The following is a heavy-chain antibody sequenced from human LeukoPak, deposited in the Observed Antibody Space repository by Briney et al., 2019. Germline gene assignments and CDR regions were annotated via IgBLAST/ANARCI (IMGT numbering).Heavy chain of an antibody. CDR3: AKGPHYDFWSGYYSRGYFDY. V-gene: IGHV3-23*01. J-gene: IGHJ4*02. Sequence: QTGGSLRLSCAASGFTFSSYAMSWVRQAPGKGLEWVSAISGSGGSTYYADSVKGRFTISRDNSKNTLYLQMNSLRAEDTAVYYCAKGPHYDFWSGYYSRGYFDYWGQGTLVTVSS. D-gene: IGHD3-3*01. CDR2: ISGSGGST. CDR1: GFTFSSYA.